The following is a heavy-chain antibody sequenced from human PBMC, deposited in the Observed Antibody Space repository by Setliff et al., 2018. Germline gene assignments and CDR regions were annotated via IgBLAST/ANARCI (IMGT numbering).Heavy chain of an antibody. CDR1: GFVFNSYA. V-gene: IGHV3-64*01. CDR2: ISSNGGRM. Sequence: LSCTASGFVFNSYAMHWVRQAPGKGLEYVSAISSNGGRMSYANSVKGRFIISRDISKNTLYLQMGSLRAEDTAVYYCARIAEYDTIDIWGQGTMVTVSS. J-gene: IGHJ3*02. CDR3: ARIAEYDTIDI. D-gene: IGHD3-16*01.